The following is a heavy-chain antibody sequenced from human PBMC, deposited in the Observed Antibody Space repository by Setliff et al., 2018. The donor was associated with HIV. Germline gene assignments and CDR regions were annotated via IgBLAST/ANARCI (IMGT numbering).Heavy chain of an antibody. D-gene: IGHD6-19*01. J-gene: IGHJ4*02. CDR2: RSNR. CDR1: GFTFSTYH. Sequence: PGGSLRLSCATSGFTFSTYHMHWVRQAPGKGLAWVAVRSNRIYADSVKGRFTISRDYSKNTLSLQMNSLTTEDTAVYYCAKQGPSSGLDFWGRGTPVTVSS. CDR3: AKQGPSSGLDF. V-gene: IGHV3-30*04.